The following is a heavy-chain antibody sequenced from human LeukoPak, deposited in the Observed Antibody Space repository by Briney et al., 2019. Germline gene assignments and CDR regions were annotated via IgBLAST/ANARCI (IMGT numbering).Heavy chain of an antibody. J-gene: IGHJ4*02. Sequence: PSETLSLTCTVSGGPISSSSYYWGWIRQPPGKGLEWIGSIYYSGSTYYNPSLKSRVTISVDTFKNQFSLKLSSVTAADTAVYYCAREWLVGPSDYWGQGTLVTVSS. CDR2: IYYSGST. V-gene: IGHV4-39*02. CDR1: GGPISSSSYY. CDR3: AREWLVGPSDY. D-gene: IGHD6-19*01.